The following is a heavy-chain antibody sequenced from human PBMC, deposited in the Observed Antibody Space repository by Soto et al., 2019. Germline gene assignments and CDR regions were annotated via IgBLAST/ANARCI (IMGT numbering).Heavy chain of an antibody. D-gene: IGHD1-1*01. V-gene: IGHV3-23*01. CDR3: AKGKWGPTRVNYFDY. CDR1: GFTFSSYA. Sequence: EVQLLESGGGLVQPGGSLRLSCAASGFTFSSYAMSWVRQAPGKGLEWVSAISGSGGSTYYADSVKGRFTISRDNSKNTMYLQMNSLRAEDTAVYYCAKGKWGPTRVNYFDYWGQGTLVTVSS. J-gene: IGHJ4*02. CDR2: ISGSGGST.